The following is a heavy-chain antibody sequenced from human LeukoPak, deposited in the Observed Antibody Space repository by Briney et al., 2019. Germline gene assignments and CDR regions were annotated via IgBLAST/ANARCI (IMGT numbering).Heavy chain of an antibody. V-gene: IGHV4-59*01. CDR3: ARVKRGSNAFDI. D-gene: IGHD1-26*01. J-gene: IGHJ3*02. CDR1: GGSISSYY. Sequence: PSETLSLTCTVSGGSISSYYWSWLRQPPGKGLEWIGYIYYSGSTNYNPSLKSRVTISVDTSKNQFSLKLSSVTAADTAVYYCARVKRGSNAFDIWGQGTMVTVSS. CDR2: IYYSGST.